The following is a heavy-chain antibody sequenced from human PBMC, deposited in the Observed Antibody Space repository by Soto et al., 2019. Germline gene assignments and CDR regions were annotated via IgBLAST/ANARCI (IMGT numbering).Heavy chain of an antibody. Sequence: QVQLQESGPGLVKPSETLSLTCTVSGGSISSYYWSWIRQPPGKGLEWIGYIYYSGSTNYNPSLKSRVTISVDTSKNQFSLKLSSVTAADTAVYYCAREDPYYRYFDYWGQGTLVTVSS. V-gene: IGHV4-59*01. D-gene: IGHD3-22*01. CDR3: AREDPYYRYFDY. J-gene: IGHJ4*02. CDR2: IYYSGST. CDR1: GGSISSYY.